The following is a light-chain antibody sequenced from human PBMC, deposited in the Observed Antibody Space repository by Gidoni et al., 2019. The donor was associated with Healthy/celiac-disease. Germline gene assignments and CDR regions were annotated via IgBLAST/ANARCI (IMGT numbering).Light chain of an antibody. CDR3: QQRSNGLT. V-gene: IGKV3-11*01. J-gene: IGKJ4*01. Sequence: EIVSTQSPATLSLSPGERATLSCRASQSVSSYLAWYQQKPGQAPRLLIYDASNRATGIPARFSGSGSGTGFTLTISSLEPEDFAVYYCQQRSNGLTFGGGTKVEIK. CDR1: QSVSSY. CDR2: DAS.